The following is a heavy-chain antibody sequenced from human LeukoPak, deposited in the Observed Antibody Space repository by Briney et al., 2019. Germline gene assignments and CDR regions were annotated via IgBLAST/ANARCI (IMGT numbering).Heavy chain of an antibody. J-gene: IGHJ4*02. CDR1: GFPFSSYA. V-gene: IGHV3-23*01. Sequence: VQPGGSLRLSCAASGFPFSSYAMSWVRQAPGKGLEWVSAISGSGGSTYYADSVKGRFTISRDNSKNTLYLQMNSLRAEDTAVYYCAKDYFSSGWLIDYWGQGTLVTVSS. CDR2: ISGSGGST. CDR3: AKDYFSSGWLIDY. D-gene: IGHD6-19*01.